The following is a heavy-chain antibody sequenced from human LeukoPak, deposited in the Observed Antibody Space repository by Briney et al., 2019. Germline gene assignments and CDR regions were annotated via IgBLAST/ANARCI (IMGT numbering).Heavy chain of an antibody. V-gene: IGHV1-24*01. J-gene: IGHJ5*02. Sequence: ASVKVSCKVSGYTLTELSMHWVRQAPGKGLEWMGGFDPEDGETIYAQKFQGRVTMTEDTSTDTAYMELSSLRSEDTAVYYCATAGSVRFPPGPVGGSGSYIFHWFDPWGQGTLVTVSS. CDR2: FDPEDGET. CDR1: GYTLTELS. D-gene: IGHD3-10*01. CDR3: ATAGSVRFPPGPVGGSGSYIFHWFDP.